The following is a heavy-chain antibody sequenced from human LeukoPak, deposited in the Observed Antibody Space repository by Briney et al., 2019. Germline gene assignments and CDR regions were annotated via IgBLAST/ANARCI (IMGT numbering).Heavy chain of an antibody. CDR2: TSDRGDYT. CDR3: AKKAQYNGNYPLDY. Sequence: PSETLSLTCTVSGGSISSGGYYWSWIRQAPGKGLEWVSGTSDRGDYTYYADSVKGRFTISRDNSKNTLYLQMNSLRAEDTALYFCAKKAQYNGNYPLDYWGQGTLVTVSS. V-gene: IGHV3-23*01. CDR1: GGSISSGGYY. D-gene: IGHD1-26*01. J-gene: IGHJ4*02.